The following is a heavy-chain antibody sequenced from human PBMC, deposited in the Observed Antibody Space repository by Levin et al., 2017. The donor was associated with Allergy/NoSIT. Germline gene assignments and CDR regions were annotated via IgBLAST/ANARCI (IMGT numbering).Heavy chain of an antibody. Sequence: SLKISCAASGFTFDDYVMHWVRQAPGKGLEWVAGSSWNSGSIGYADSVKGRFTISRDNAKNSLYLQMNSLRTEDTALYYCARDNIGLPDAFDIWGQGTMVIVSS. J-gene: IGHJ3*02. D-gene: IGHD3-10*01. CDR2: SSWNSGSI. CDR1: GFTFDDYV. CDR3: ARDNIGLPDAFDI. V-gene: IGHV3-9*01.